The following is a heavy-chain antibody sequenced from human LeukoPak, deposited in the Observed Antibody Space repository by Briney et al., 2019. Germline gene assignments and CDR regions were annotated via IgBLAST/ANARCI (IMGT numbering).Heavy chain of an antibody. Sequence: ASVKVSCKASVYTFTGYYMHWVRQAPGQGLEWMGWINPNSGGTNYAQKFQGRVTMTRDTSISTAYMELSRLRSDDTAVYYCARGSYPQCGFDYWGQGTLVTVSS. CDR2: INPNSGGT. CDR3: ARGSYPQCGFDY. J-gene: IGHJ4*02. V-gene: IGHV1-2*02. D-gene: IGHD5-18*01. CDR1: VYTFTGYY.